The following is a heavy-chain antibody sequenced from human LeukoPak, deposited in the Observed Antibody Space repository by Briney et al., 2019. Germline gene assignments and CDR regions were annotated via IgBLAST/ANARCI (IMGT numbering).Heavy chain of an antibody. D-gene: IGHD1-26*01. CDR2: IYHSGNT. CDR3: ARAARTAGIGGPTPKRGIYDY. J-gene: IGHJ4*02. V-gene: IGHV4-38-2*01. Sequence: PSETLSLTCAVSGYSISSGYYWGWIRQPPGKGLEWIGSIYHSGNTYYNPSLKSRVTISVDTSKNQFSLRLGSVTAADTAVYYCARAARTAGIGGPTPKRGIYDYWGQGTLVTVSS. CDR1: GYSISSGYY.